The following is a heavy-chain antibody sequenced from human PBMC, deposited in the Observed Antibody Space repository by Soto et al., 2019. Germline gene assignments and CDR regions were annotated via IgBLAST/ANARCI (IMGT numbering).Heavy chain of an antibody. Sequence: QVQLQESGPGLVKPSGTLALTCAVSGGSISSINWWSWVRQPPGKGLEWIGEIYHSGSTNYNPSLKRRVTISVDKSKNQFSLKLSSVTAADTAVYYCARGYRSSTSCLMDVWGKGTTVTVSS. CDR3: ARGYRSSTSCLMDV. J-gene: IGHJ6*04. CDR1: GGSISSINW. D-gene: IGHD2-2*01. CDR2: IYHSGST. V-gene: IGHV4-4*02.